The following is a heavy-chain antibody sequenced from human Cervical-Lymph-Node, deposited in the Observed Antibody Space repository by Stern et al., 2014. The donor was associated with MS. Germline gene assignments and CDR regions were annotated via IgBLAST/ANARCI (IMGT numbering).Heavy chain of an antibody. J-gene: IGHJ5*02. CDR1: GFTFSLYD. Sequence: QLVQYGGGVVQPGRSLRLSCAASGFTFSLYDMHWVRQAPGKGLEWAAVISYDGDNKFYTDSVKGRFTISRDSSKSTLYLQLNSLRPEDTAIYYCAKDPRIYDSSGYLDAWGQGTLVTVSS. D-gene: IGHD3-22*01. CDR2: ISYDGDNK. CDR3: AKDPRIYDSSGYLDA. V-gene: IGHV3-30*18.